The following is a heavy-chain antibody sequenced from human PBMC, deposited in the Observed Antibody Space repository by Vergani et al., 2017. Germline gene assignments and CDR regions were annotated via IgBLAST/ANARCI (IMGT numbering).Heavy chain of an antibody. CDR1: GFTFSSYG. J-gene: IGHJ3*02. Sequence: QVQLVESGGGVVQPGRSLRLSCAASGFTFSSYGMHWVRQAPGKGLEWVAVISYDGSNKYYADSVKGRFTISRDNSKNTLYLQMNSLRAEDTAVYYCARDPRYGDYADAFDIWGQGTMVTVSS. CDR2: ISYDGSNK. D-gene: IGHD4-17*01. V-gene: IGHV3-30*03. CDR3: ARDPRYGDYADAFDI.